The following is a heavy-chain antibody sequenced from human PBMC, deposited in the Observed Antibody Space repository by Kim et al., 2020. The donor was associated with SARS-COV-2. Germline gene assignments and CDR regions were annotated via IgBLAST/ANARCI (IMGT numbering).Heavy chain of an antibody. V-gene: IGHV4-59*01. D-gene: IGHD6-19*01. J-gene: IGHJ6*02. Sequence: RVTISVDTSKNQFSLKLSSVTAADTAVYYCARANNQQWLVPLFYYGMDVWGQGTTVTVSS. CDR3: ARANNQQWLVPLFYYGMDV.